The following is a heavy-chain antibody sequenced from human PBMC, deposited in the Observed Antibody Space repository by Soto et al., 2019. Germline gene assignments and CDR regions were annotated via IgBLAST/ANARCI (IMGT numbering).Heavy chain of an antibody. CDR1: RFALRGYA. Sequence: PGGAPRTSLTTSRFALRGYALQWGRPGPGKGLEWVAVISSDGTTKYVADSLKGRFTISRDNFENTMSLQMNNLRPEDTALYYCARSSVHIAAAGRHDYWGPGTLVTVSS. CDR2: ISSDGTTK. J-gene: IGHJ4*02. CDR3: ARSSVHIAAAGRHDY. V-gene: IGHV3-30*14. D-gene: IGHD6-13*01.